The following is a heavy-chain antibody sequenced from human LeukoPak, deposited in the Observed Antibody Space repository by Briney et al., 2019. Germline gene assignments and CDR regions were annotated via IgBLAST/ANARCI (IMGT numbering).Heavy chain of an antibody. V-gene: IGHV3-7*04. J-gene: IGHJ4*02. CDR1: GFTFSNFW. CDR3: ARGDAFSGDH. Sequence: PGGSLRLSCAVSGFTFSNFWMSLVRQAPGRGLEWVANIHPEGNEKYHVESVKGRFTVSRDNAENLLFLQMNGLRVEDTAVYYCARGDAFSGDHWGQGTLVTVSS. CDR2: IHPEGNEK.